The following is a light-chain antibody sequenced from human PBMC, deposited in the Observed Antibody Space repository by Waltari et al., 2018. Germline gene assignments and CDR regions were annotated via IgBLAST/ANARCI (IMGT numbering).Light chain of an antibody. CDR2: DVT. CDR3: SSYTASSTWV. Sequence: QSALTQPASVSGSPGQSITISCIGTSRDIGDYNYVSWYQQHVGKAPKLMIYDVTKRPSGVSYRFSGSKSGNTASLTISELQAEDEADYYCSSYTASSTWVFGGGTKLTVL. CDR1: SRDIGDYNY. V-gene: IGLV2-14*01. J-gene: IGLJ3*02.